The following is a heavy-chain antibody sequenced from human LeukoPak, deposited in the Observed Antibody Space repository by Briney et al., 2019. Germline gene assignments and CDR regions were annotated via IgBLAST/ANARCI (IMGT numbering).Heavy chain of an antibody. Sequence: SETLSLTCAVYGGSFSGYYWSWIRQPPGKGLEWIGEINHSGSTNYNPSLKSRVTISVDTSKNQFSLKLSSVTAADTAVYYCARDGRARYSSSWYGFDPWGQGTLVTVSS. CDR1: GGSFSGYY. J-gene: IGHJ5*02. CDR3: ARDGRARYSSSWYGFDP. CDR2: INHSGST. V-gene: IGHV4-34*01. D-gene: IGHD6-13*01.